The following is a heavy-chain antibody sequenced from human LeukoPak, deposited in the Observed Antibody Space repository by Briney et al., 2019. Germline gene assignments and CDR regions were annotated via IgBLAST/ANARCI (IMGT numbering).Heavy chain of an antibody. CDR2: IYPGDSDT. D-gene: IGHD3-16*01. CDR1: GYSFTTYW. J-gene: IGHJ4*02. V-gene: IGHV5-51*01. Sequence: PGESLKISCKGSGYSFTTYWIGWVRQMPGKGLEWMGIIYPGDSDTRYSPSFQGQVTISADKSITPAYLQWSSLKTSDTAMYYCVRHGGGATDGTRFDFWGQGTLVTVSS. CDR3: VRHGGGATDGTRFDF.